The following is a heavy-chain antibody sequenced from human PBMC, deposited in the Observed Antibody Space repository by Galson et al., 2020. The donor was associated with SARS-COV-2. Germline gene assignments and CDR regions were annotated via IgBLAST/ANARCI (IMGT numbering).Heavy chain of an antibody. Sequence: SETLSLTCAVSGTSISSGSYSWNWIRQPPGKGLEWIGYISHSGGTYYNPSLKSRVTISGDRPKNQFSLRLSSVTAADTAVYYCARLHCGEYAPGACDIWGPGTRVAV. V-gene: IGHV4-30-2*01. J-gene: IGHJ3*02. CDR1: GTSISSGSYS. D-gene: IGHD4-17*01. CDR2: ISHSGGT. CDR3: ARLHCGEYAPGACDI.